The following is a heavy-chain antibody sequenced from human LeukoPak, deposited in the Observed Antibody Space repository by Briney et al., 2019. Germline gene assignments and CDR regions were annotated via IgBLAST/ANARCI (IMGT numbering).Heavy chain of an antibody. CDR2: IYSSGGA. CDR3: ARQGDTAYYYVDY. Sequence: SETLSLTCTVSGGSFSGYYWTWIRQPPGKGLEWIGYIYSSGGAIYNPSLQRRGTMSVNTSNTQFTLKWKSVTDADTAVYYCARQGDTAYYYVDYRGQGTLVTVSS. CDR1: GGSFSGYY. J-gene: IGHJ4*02. D-gene: IGHD5-18*01. V-gene: IGHV4-4*09.